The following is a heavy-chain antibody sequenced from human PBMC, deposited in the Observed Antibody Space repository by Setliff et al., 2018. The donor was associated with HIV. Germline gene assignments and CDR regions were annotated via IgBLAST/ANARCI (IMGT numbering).Heavy chain of an antibody. CDR3: AGPEMATITSFGFDI. J-gene: IGHJ3*02. CDR2: IHYSGST. D-gene: IGHD5-12*01. V-gene: IGHV4-39*01. Sequence: SETLSLTCTVSGGSVSTGNYYWNWIRQPPGKGLEWIGSIHYSGSTYYNPSLKSRVTISVDTSKNQFSLKLSSVTAADTAVYYCAGPEMATITSFGFDIWGPGTMVTVSS. CDR1: GGSVSTGNYY.